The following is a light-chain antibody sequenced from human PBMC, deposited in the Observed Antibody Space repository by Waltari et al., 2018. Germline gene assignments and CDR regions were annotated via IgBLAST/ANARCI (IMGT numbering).Light chain of an antibody. CDR1: QTVDRH. Sequence: EIVMTQXXXXLSVSPGEGXTXPCRASQTVDRHLAWYQQRPGQAPRLLIYGASTRATGIPVRFSGSGSGTEFTLTISSLQSEDFALYYCQQYYDWPPYTFGQGTKLEIK. CDR2: GAS. V-gene: IGKV3-15*01. J-gene: IGKJ2*01. CDR3: QQYYDWPPYT.